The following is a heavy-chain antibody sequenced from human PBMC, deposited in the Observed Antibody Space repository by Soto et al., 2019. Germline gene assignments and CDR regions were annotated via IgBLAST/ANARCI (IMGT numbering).Heavy chain of an antibody. CDR3: ARYLHVDTAMIWFDP. Sequence: GASVKVSCKACGYTFTSYYMHWVRQAPGQGLEWMGIINPSGGSTSYAQKFQGRVTMTRDTSTSTVYMELSSLRSEDAAVYYCARYLHVDTAMIWFDPWGQGTLVTVSS. D-gene: IGHD5-18*01. V-gene: IGHV1-46*01. CDR1: GYTFTSYY. J-gene: IGHJ5*02. CDR2: INPSGGST.